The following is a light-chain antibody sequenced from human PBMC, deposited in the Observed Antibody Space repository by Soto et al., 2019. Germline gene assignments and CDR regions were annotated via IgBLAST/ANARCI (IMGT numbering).Light chain of an antibody. CDR1: QGISTY. CDR3: QTYNGAPWT. Sequence: DIQMTQSPSSLSASVGDRVTITCRASQGISTYLVWYQQKPGTVPKLLIFAASTLQSGVPSRFSGSGSGTDFTLPISSLQPEDVATYYCQTYNGAPWTFGQGTKVEIK. CDR2: AAS. J-gene: IGKJ1*01. V-gene: IGKV1-27*01.